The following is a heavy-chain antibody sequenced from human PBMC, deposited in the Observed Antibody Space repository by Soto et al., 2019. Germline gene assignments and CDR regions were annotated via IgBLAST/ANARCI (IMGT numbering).Heavy chain of an antibody. CDR3: ARVPDR. CDR1: GVSISSGNYY. Sequence: PSETLSLTCTVSGVSISSGNYYWTWIRQPPGKGLEWIGYMHYSGNTYYSPSLKSRVTISVDRSKNQFSLKLSSVTAADTAVYYCARVPDRWGQGTLVTVSS. V-gene: IGHV4-30-4*01. J-gene: IGHJ5*02. D-gene: IGHD2-2*01. CDR2: MHYSGNT.